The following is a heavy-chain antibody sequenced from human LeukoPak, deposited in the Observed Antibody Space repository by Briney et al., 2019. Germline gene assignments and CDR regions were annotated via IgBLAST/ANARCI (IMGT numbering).Heavy chain of an antibody. V-gene: IGHV1-8*01. D-gene: IGHD6-13*01. J-gene: IGHJ5*02. CDR2: MNPNSGNT. Sequence: GASVKVSCEASGYTFTSYDINWVRQATGQGLEWMGWMNPNSGNTGYAQKFQGRVTMTRNTSISTAYLELSSLRSADTAVYYCARARARIAAAGTNWFDPWGQGTLVTVSS. CDR1: GYTFTSYD. CDR3: ARARARIAAAGTNWFDP.